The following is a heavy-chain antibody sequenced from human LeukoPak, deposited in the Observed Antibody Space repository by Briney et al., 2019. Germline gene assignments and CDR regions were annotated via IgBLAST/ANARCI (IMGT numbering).Heavy chain of an antibody. J-gene: IGHJ4*02. D-gene: IGHD5-12*01. CDR1: GFTFSDYY. CDR3: AKDMSGYSGLDY. V-gene: IGHV3-11*01. Sequence: GGSLRLSCAASGFTFSDYYMSWIRQAPGKGLEWVSYISSSGSFIYYADSVKGRFTIPRDNSKNSLYLQMNSLRTEDTALYYCAKDMSGYSGLDYWGQGTLVTVSS. CDR2: ISSSGSFI.